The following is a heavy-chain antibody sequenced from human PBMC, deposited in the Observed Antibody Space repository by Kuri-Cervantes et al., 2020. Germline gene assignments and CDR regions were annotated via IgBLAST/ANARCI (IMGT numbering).Heavy chain of an antibody. CDR2: VSWNGSRT. CDR1: GFTFSNSD. V-gene: IGHV3-19*01. D-gene: IGHD3-16*02. CDR3: ARFMITFGGVIVSRYGMDV. Sequence: GGSLRLSCAASGFTFSNSDMNWVRQAPGKGLEWVSGVSWNGSRTHYADSVKGRFIISRDNSRNFLYQQMNSLRPEDMAVYYCARFMITFGGVIVSRYGMDVWGQGTTVTVSS. J-gene: IGHJ6*02.